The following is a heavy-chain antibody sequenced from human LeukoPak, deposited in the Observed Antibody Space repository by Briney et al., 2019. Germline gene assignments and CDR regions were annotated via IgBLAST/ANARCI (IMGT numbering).Heavy chain of an antibody. CDR3: ARGDAFSGDH. CDR1: GFPLRNFW. Sequence: PGGSLSLSCAASGFPLRNFWMSWVRQAPGRGLEWVANIHPEGNEKYHVESVKGRFTISRDNAKSSLFLQMNGLRAEDTAVYYCARGDAFSGDHWGQGTLVTVSS. CDR2: IHPEGNEK. V-gene: IGHV3-7*04. J-gene: IGHJ4*02.